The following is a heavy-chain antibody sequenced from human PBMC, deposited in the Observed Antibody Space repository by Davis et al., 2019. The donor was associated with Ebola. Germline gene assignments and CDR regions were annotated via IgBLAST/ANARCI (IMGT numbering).Heavy chain of an antibody. D-gene: IGHD3-16*01. V-gene: IGHV3-7*03. CDR1: GFTFSSYS. CDR3: AREAVWRFDP. Sequence: PGGSLRLSCAASGFTFSSYSMNWVRQAPGKGLEWVANIRQDGSEKHYVDSVKGRFTISRDNAKNSLYLQMNSLRAEDTAMYYCAREAVWRFDPWGQGTLVTVSS. J-gene: IGHJ5*02. CDR2: IRQDGSEK.